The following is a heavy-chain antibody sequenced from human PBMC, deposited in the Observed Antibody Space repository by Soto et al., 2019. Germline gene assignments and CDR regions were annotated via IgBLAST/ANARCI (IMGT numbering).Heavy chain of an antibody. D-gene: IGHD3-16*01. V-gene: IGHV3-74*01. J-gene: IGHJ2*01. CDR1: GFTFSSYW. CDR3: ARVGLGAWYFDL. Sequence: EVQLVESGGGLVQPGGSLTLSCAASGFTFSSYWMHWVRQAPGKGVVWVSRINPDGRGTNYADSEKGRFTTSRDNAKNTLYLQMNSLRPEATVVYCCARVGLGAWYFDLWGRGTLVTVSS. CDR2: INPDGRGT.